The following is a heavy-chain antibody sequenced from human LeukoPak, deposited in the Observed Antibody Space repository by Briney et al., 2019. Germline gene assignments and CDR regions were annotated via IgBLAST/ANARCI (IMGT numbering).Heavy chain of an antibody. CDR3: ARGSGSGWSWGTNYFDY. D-gene: IGHD6-19*01. V-gene: IGHV3-21*01. CDR2: ISSGSTYI. J-gene: IGHJ4*02. CDR1: GFTFSTYS. Sequence: AGGSLRLSCAASGFTFSTYSINWVRQAPGKGLEWVSYISSGSTYIYYADSVKGRFTISRDNAKNSLSLQMNSLRADDTAVYYCARGSGSGWSWGTNYFDYWGQGSLVTVSS.